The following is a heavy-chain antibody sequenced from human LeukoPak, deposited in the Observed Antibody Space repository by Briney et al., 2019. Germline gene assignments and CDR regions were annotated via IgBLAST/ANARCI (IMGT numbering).Heavy chain of an antibody. Sequence: GRSLRLSCAASGFTFDDYGMSWVRQDPGKGLEWGSGINWNGGSTGYADSVKGRFTISRDNAKNSLYLQMNSLRAEDTALYYCARSSWYEIYYYYYMDVWGKGTTVTVSS. CDR3: ARSSWYEIYYYYYMDV. D-gene: IGHD6-13*01. J-gene: IGHJ6*03. CDR1: GFTFDDYG. V-gene: IGHV3-20*04. CDR2: INWNGGST.